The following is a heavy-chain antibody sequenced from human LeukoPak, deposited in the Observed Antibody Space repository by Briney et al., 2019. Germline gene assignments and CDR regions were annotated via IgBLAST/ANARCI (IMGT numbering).Heavy chain of an antibody. CDR1: GYTFTSYG. CDR2: ISAYNGNT. Sequence: ASVKVSCKASGYTFTSYGISWVRQAPGQGLEWMGWISAYNGNTNYAQRLQGRVTMTTDTSTSTAYMELRSLGSDDTAVYYCARDKIDFWSGYYLGSTFDYWGQGTLVTVSS. J-gene: IGHJ4*02. V-gene: IGHV1-18*01. D-gene: IGHD3-3*01. CDR3: ARDKIDFWSGYYLGSTFDY.